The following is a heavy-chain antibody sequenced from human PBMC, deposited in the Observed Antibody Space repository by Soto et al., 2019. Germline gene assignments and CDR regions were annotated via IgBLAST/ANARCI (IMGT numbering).Heavy chain of an antibody. V-gene: IGHV1-3*01. J-gene: IGHJ5*02. CDR1: GYTFTSYG. Sequence: ASVKVSFKASGYTFTSYGIHWVRQAPGQRLEWTGWINAANGDTKYSPKFQGRVTITRDTSASTAYMELSSLRSEDTAVYYCVRRHVSATGIDWFDPWGQGTLVTVSS. D-gene: IGHD6-13*01. CDR2: INAANGDT. CDR3: VRRHVSATGIDWFDP.